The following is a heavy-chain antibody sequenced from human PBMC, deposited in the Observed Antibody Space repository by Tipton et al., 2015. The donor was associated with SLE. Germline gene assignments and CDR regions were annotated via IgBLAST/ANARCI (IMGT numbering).Heavy chain of an antibody. CDR1: GFTFRSYA. Sequence: SLRLSCAASGFTFRSYAMHWVRQAPGKGLEWVSGLSWNSGSIGYADFVKGRFTISRDNAKNSLYLQMNSLRAEDTALYYCTKDIGALPGFGMDVWGQGTTVTVSS. CDR2: LSWNSGSI. D-gene: IGHD3-16*01. V-gene: IGHV3-9*01. J-gene: IGHJ6*02. CDR3: TKDIGALPGFGMDV.